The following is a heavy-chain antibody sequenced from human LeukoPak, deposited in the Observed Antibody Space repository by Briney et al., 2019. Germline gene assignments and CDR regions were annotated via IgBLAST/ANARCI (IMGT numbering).Heavy chain of an antibody. CDR3: ARGLTRPGFSTYYYYGMDV. Sequence: SQTLSLTCTVSGGSISSGSYYWSWIRQPPGKGLEWIGEINHSGSTNYNPSLKSRVTISVDTSKNQFSLKLSSVTAADTAVYYCARGLTRPGFSTYYYYGMDVWGQGTTVTVSS. CDR2: INHSGST. CDR1: GGSISSGSYY. J-gene: IGHJ6*02. D-gene: IGHD6-13*01. V-gene: IGHV4-39*07.